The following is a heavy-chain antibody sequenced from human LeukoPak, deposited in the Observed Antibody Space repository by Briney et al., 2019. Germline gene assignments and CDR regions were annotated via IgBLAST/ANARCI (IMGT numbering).Heavy chain of an antibody. J-gene: IGHJ4*02. CDR3: ARDTRDSSGYYYVY. V-gene: IGHV4-39*07. Sequence: PSETLSLTCTVSGGSISSTNYYGGWIRQPPGKGLAWIGSIYYGGSTLYNPSLKSRVTTSVDTYKNHFSLKLSSVTAADTAVHYCARDTRDSSGYYYVYWGQGTLVTVSS. CDR2: IYYGGST. CDR1: GGSISSTNYY. D-gene: IGHD3-22*01.